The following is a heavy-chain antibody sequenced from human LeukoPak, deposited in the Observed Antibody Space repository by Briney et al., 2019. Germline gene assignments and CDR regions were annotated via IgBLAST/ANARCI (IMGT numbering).Heavy chain of an antibody. D-gene: IGHD4-17*01. Sequence: ETLSLTCTVSGGSISSGSNYMSWVRRAPGKGLEWVSVIYSGGSTYYADSVKGRFTISRDNSKNTLYLQMNSLRAEDTAVYYCASSVTTTLDYWGQGTLVTVSS. V-gene: IGHV3-53*01. CDR3: ASSVTTTLDY. CDR2: IYSGGST. J-gene: IGHJ4*02. CDR1: GGSISSGSNY.